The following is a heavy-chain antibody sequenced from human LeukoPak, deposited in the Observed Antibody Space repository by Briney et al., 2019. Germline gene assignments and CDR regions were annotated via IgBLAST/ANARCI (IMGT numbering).Heavy chain of an antibody. CDR1: GYTFTSYG. V-gene: IGHV1-18*01. D-gene: IGHD5-18*01. Sequence: GASVKVSCKASGYTFTSYGISWVRQAPGQGLEWMGWISAYNGNTNYAQNLQGRVTMTTDTSTSTAYMELKSLRSDDTAVYYCAREQPSYEYAFDIWGQGTMVTVSS. CDR2: ISAYNGNT. J-gene: IGHJ3*02. CDR3: AREQPSYEYAFDI.